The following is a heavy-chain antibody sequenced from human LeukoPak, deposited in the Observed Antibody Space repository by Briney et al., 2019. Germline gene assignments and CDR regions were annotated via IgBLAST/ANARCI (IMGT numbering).Heavy chain of an antibody. Sequence: GGSLRLSCAASGFTFSSYWMHWVRQAPGKGLVWISRSNSDGSSTSYADSVKGRFTISRDNAKNTLYLQMNSLRAEDTAVYYCARGRILAVAGMGVDYWGQGTLVTVSS. CDR2: SNSDGSST. J-gene: IGHJ4*02. D-gene: IGHD6-19*01. CDR1: GFTFSSYW. V-gene: IGHV3-74*01. CDR3: ARGRILAVAGMGVDY.